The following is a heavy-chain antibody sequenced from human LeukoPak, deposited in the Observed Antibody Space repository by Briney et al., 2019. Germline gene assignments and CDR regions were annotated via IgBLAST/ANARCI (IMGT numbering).Heavy chain of an antibody. D-gene: IGHD6-13*01. V-gene: IGHV4-4*02. J-gene: IGHJ4*02. CDR1: GGSISSSNW. CDR3: ARESAGYSSSWYYFDY. CDR2: IYHSGST. Sequence: PSETLSLTCAVSGGSISSSNWWSWVRQPPGKGLEWIGEIYHSGSTNYNPSLKSRVTISVDKSKNQFSLKLSSVTATDTAVYYCARESAGYSSSWYYFDYWDQGTLVTVSS.